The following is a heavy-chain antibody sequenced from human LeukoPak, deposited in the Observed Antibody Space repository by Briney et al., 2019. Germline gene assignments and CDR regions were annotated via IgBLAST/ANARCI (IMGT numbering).Heavy chain of an antibody. CDR3: ARPGGSSHEFDY. CDR1: GFSVSNTY. CDR2: IYSGGNT. Sequence: GGSLILSCAASGFSVSNTYMSWVRQAPGKGLEWVSIIYSGGNTYYADSVKGRFTSSRDNSKNTLYLQMNSLRAEDTAVYYCARPGGSSHEFDYWGQGTLVTVSS. V-gene: IGHV3-53*01. J-gene: IGHJ4*02. D-gene: IGHD1-26*01.